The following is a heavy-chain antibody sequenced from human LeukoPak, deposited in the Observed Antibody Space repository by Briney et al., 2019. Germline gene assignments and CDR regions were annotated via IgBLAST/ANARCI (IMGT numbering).Heavy chain of an antibody. Sequence: GESLEISCKGSGYSFTSYWIGWVRQMPGKGLGWMGIIYPGDSDTRYSPSFQGQVTISADKSISTAYLQWSSLKASDTAMYYCGAPGLVTGGAFDIWGQGTMVTVSS. V-gene: IGHV5-51*01. J-gene: IGHJ3*02. CDR3: GAPGLVTGGAFDI. CDR2: IYPGDSDT. CDR1: GYSFTSYW. D-gene: IGHD6-19*01.